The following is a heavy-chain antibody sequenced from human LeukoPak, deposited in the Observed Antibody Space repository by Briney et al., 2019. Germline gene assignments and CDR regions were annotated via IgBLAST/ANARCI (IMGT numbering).Heavy chain of an antibody. CDR3: ARLKIDGTHFDY. D-gene: IGHD3-9*01. CDR2: IYVGGSA. CDR1: GFTVSNNY. Sequence: GGSLRLSCAASGFTVSNNYMSWVRQTPGKGLEWVSVIYVGGSAYYADSVKGRFTISGDSSKNTLYLQMNSLRVEDTAAYYCARLKIDGTHFDYWGQGTLVTVSS. J-gene: IGHJ4*02. V-gene: IGHV3-53*01.